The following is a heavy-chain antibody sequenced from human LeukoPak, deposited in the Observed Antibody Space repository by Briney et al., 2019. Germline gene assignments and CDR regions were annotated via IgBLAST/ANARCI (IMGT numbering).Heavy chain of an antibody. J-gene: IGHJ4*02. CDR1: GFTFNSYA. Sequence: GGSLRLSCAASGFTFNSYAMSWVRQAPGKGLQWVSVISGSGGSTYYADSVKGRFTISRDNSKNTLYLQMNSLRAEDTAVYYCAKEEGMSLDYWGQGTLVAVSS. V-gene: IGHV3-23*01. CDR3: AKEEGMSLDY. CDR2: ISGSGGST.